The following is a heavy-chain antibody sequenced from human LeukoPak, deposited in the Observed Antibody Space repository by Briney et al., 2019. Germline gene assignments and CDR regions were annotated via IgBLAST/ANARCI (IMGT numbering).Heavy chain of an antibody. CDR3: AKSRGSSGASFDY. CDR2: IYSGGST. Sequence: GGSLRLSCAVSGFTVSSNYMSWVRQAPGKGLEWVSVIYSGGSTYYADSVKGRFTISRDNSKNTLYLQMNSLRAEDTAVYYCAKSRGSSGASFDYWGQGTLVTVSS. D-gene: IGHD3-22*01. V-gene: IGHV3-53*01. J-gene: IGHJ4*02. CDR1: GFTVSSNY.